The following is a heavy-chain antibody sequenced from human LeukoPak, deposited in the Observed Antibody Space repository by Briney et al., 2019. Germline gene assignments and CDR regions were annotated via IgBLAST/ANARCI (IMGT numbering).Heavy chain of an antibody. CDR3: ARARTYYDFWSGYYGGYYFDY. J-gene: IGHJ4*02. CDR2: IYYSGST. D-gene: IGHD3-3*01. V-gene: IGHV4-61*01. Sequence: SETLSLTCTVSGGSVSSGSYYWSWIRQPPGKGLEWIGYIYYSGSTNYNPSLKSRVTISVDTSKNQFSLKLSSVTAADTAVYYCARARTYYDFWSGYYGGYYFDYWGQGTLVTVSS. CDR1: GGSVSSGSYY.